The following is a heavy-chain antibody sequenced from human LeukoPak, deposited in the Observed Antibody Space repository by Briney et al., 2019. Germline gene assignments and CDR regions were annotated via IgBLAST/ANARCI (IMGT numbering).Heavy chain of an antibody. CDR2: ISYDGSDK. CDR1: GFTFSTYG. D-gene: IGHD2-8*01. Sequence: GGSLRLSCAASGFTFSTYGMHWVRQAPGEGLEWVAVISYDGSDKYYADSVKGRFTISRDNAKNSLYLQMNSLRAGDTAVYYCARRGHPMAAYYYGMDVWGQGTTVTVSS. CDR3: ARRGHPMAAYYYGMDV. J-gene: IGHJ6*02. V-gene: IGHV3-30*03.